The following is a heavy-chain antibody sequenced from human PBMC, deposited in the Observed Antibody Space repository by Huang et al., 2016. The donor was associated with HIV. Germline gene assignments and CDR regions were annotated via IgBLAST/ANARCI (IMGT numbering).Heavy chain of an antibody. Sequence: QVHLQQWGAGLLKPSETLSLTCAVYGGSFSGYYWNWIRQSPGKGLEWIGQINHGGITNENPCLGSRVTMSVDPSKKQFSLKLSSVSVADSAVYYCAREIMISFGGPFDPWGQGTLVIVSS. CDR3: AREIMISFGGPFDP. J-gene: IGHJ5*02. D-gene: IGHD3-16*01. V-gene: IGHV4-34*01. CDR1: GGSFSGYY. CDR2: INHGGIT.